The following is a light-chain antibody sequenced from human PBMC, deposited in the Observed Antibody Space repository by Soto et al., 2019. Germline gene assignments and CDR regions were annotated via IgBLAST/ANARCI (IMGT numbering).Light chain of an antibody. CDR3: SSYTSSSTLVV. J-gene: IGLJ2*01. CDR2: DVS. V-gene: IGLV2-14*01. Sequence: QSALTQPASVSGSPGQSISISCTGTSSDVGGYNYVSWYQQHPGKVPKLMIYDVSNRPSGVSNRFSGSKSGNTASLTIFGLQAEDEADYYCSSYTSSSTLVVFGGGTKLTVL. CDR1: SSDVGGYNY.